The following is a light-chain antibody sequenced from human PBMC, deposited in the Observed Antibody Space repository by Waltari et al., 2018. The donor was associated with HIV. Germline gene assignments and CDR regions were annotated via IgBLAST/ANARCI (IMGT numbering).Light chain of an antibody. CDR2: DDS. J-gene: IGLJ2*01. CDR3: QVWQSNSDHVV. CDR1: NIGSQS. V-gene: IGLV3-21*02. Sequence: SYVLTQPPSVSVAPGQTARLTCAGNNIGSQSVHWYQQRPGQAPALVVHDDSDRPSGIPERFSGSNSGNTATLSISRVEGGEEADYYCQVWQSNSDHVVFGGGTKLTVL.